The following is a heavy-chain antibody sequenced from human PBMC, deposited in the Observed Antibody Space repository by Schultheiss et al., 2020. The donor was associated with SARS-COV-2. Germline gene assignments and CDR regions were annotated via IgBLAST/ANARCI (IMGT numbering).Heavy chain of an antibody. Sequence: SQTLSLTCTVSGGSISGFYWSWIRQPPGKELEWIGYIYYTGTTNYNPSLKSRVTMSVDTSKNQFSLSLSSVTAADTAVYFCARAIGDYAGGGLHYWGQGILVTVSS. CDR1: GGSISGFY. V-gene: IGHV4-59*08. CDR2: IYYTGTT. CDR3: ARAIGDYAGGGLHY. J-gene: IGHJ4*02. D-gene: IGHD4-17*01.